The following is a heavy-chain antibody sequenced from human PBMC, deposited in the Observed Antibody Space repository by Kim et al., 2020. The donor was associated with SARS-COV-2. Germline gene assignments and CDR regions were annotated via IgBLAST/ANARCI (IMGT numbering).Heavy chain of an antibody. CDR1: GGSITDYY. D-gene: IGHD6-13*01. J-gene: IGHJ4*02. Sequence: SETLSLACTVSGGSITDYYLSWIRQPPGKGLEWIGDIYDSGRTNYSPSLKSRVTISLDMSNNQFSLNLPSMTAADTAVYYCARFRRMDAGRPIRYFDFWGRGTLVTVSS. CDR3: ARFRRMDAGRPIRYFDF. CDR2: IYDSGRT. V-gene: IGHV4-59*01.